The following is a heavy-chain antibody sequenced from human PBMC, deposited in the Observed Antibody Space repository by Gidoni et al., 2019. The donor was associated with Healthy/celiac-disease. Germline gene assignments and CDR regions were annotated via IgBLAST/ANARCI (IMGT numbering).Heavy chain of an antibody. D-gene: IGHD4-17*01. J-gene: IGHJ4*02. Sequence: QLQLQESGPGLVKPSETLSLTCTVSGGSIRSSSYSWGWIRQPPGKGLEWIGSIYYSGSTYYNPSLKSRVTISVDTSKNQFSLKLSSVTAADTAVYYCARSREFWLRWLKPNWAYYFDYWGQGTLVTVSS. V-gene: IGHV4-39*01. CDR1: GGSIRSSSYS. CDR3: ARSREFWLRWLKPNWAYYFDY. CDR2: IYYSGST.